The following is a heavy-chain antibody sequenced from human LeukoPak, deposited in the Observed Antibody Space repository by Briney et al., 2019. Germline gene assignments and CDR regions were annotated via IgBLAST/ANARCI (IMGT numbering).Heavy chain of an antibody. CDR3: ARHFPGGYWNFDL. V-gene: IGHV4-59*01. CDR1: GGSISSYY. Sequence: KASETLSLTCTVSGGSISSYYWRWIRQPPGKGLEWIGHIYYSGSTSYNPSLKSRVTISVDTSKNQFSLKLSSVTAADTAVYYCARHFPGGYWNFDLWGRGTLVTVSS. D-gene: IGHD3-16*01. J-gene: IGHJ2*01. CDR2: IYYSGST.